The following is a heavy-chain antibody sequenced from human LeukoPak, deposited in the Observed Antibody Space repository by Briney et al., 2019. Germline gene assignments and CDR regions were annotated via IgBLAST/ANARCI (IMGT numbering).Heavy chain of an antibody. V-gene: IGHV3-48*01. D-gene: IGHD1-14*01. CDR3: ARVRNVHNCFDY. Sequence: GGSLRLSCAASGFTFSSYTLNWVRQAPGKGLEWVSDISSSSSNVHFADSVQGRFTISRGNARNSLYLQMNSLRVEDTAVYYCARVRNVHNCFDYWGQGTLVTVSS. CDR1: GFTFSSYT. J-gene: IGHJ4*02. CDR2: ISSSSSNV.